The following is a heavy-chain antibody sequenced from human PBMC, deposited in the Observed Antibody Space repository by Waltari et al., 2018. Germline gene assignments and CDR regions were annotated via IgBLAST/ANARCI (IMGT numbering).Heavy chain of an antibody. CDR1: GYGFDSYW. V-gene: IGHV5-51*01. J-gene: IGHJ5*02. CDR3: ARRFMTGEGLTLNWLDP. CDR2: IYPGDSNT. Sequence: VQLVQSGAEVKKPGESLRISCRDSGYGFDSYWIAWVRQRPGKGLEWMGHIYPGDSNTRYIPSCQGQVTISADKSVTTVYLQWSSLKTSDSGIYYCARRFMTGEGLTLNWLDPWGQGTLVTVSS. D-gene: IGHD3-16*01.